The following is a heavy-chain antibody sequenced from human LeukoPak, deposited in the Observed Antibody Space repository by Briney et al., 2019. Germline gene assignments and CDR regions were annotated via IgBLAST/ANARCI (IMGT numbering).Heavy chain of an antibody. CDR3: ASPHDYGDYVSYYYGMDV. V-gene: IGHV3-53*01. J-gene: IGHJ6*02. CDR1: GFTVSSNY. CDR2: IYSGGST. D-gene: IGHD4-17*01. Sequence: QPGGSLRLSCAASGFTVSSNYMSWVRQAPGKGLEWVSVIYSGGSTYYADSVKGRFTISRDNSKNTLYLQMNSLRAEDTAVYYCASPHDYGDYVSYYYGMDVWGQGTTVTVSS.